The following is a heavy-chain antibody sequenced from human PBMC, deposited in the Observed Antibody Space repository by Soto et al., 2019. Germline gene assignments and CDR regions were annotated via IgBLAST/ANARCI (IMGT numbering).Heavy chain of an antibody. Sequence: EVQLLESGGGLVQPGGSLRLSCAASGFTFSSYAMSWVRQAPGKGLEWVSAISGSGGSTYYADSVKGRFTISRDNSKNTLYLQMNSLTAEDTAVYYCAKNYGSGSYSNYYYYMDVWGKGTTVTVSS. CDR3: AKNYGSGSYSNYYYYMDV. D-gene: IGHD3-10*01. CDR2: ISGSGGST. V-gene: IGHV3-23*01. CDR1: GFTFSSYA. J-gene: IGHJ6*03.